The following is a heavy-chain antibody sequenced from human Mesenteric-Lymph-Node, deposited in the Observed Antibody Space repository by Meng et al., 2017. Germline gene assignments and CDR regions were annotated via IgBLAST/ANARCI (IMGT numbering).Heavy chain of an antibody. D-gene: IGHD5-12*01. CDR2: INHSGST. Sequence: QGQLQQWGAGLLNPSVTMSLSCAVDGWSFSGYYWSWIRQPPGKGLEWIGEINHSGSTNYNPSLKSRVTISVDTSKNQFSLKLSSVTAADTAVYYCARIASGYDLDVDYWGQGTLVTVSS. CDR1: GWSFSGYY. V-gene: IGHV4-34*01. CDR3: ARIASGYDLDVDY. J-gene: IGHJ4*02.